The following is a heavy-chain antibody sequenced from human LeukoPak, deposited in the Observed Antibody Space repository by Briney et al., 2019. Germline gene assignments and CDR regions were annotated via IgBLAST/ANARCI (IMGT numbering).Heavy chain of an antibody. V-gene: IGHV4-59*01. D-gene: IGHD3-10*01. CDR2: ISYSGST. J-gene: IGHJ4*02. Sequence: SETLSLTCTVSGGSMHGYYWSWIRQPPGKGLECIGYISYSGSTTHNPSLRSRGTISVDTSKNQFSLRLTSVTAADTAVHYCARGVLIAEFLFDYWGQGALVTVSS. CDR3: ARGVLIAEFLFDY. CDR1: GGSMHGYY.